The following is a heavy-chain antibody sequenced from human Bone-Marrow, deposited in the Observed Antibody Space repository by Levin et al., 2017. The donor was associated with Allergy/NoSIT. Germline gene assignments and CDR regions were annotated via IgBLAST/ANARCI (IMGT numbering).Heavy chain of an antibody. Sequence: HAGGSLRLSCAASGFTFNIFWMSWVRQAPGKGLEWVANIKGDGSVKDYVDAVKGRFTISRDNAKNSVYLQLISLRADDTAVYYCVPQLAQQKDFQHWGQGTLVTVSS. D-gene: IGHD6-13*01. J-gene: IGHJ1*01. CDR2: IKGDGSVK. V-gene: IGHV3-7*01. CDR3: VPQLAQQKDFQH. CDR1: GFTFNIFW.